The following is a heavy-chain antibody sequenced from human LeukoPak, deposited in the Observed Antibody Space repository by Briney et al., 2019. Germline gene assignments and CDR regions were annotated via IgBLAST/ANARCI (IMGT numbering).Heavy chain of an antibody. Sequence: ASVKVSCKASGYTFSSYAISWVRQAPGQGLEWMGWINAYNGNTNYAQNLQDRVTMTTDTSTSTAYMELRSLRSDDTALYYCARNYDRRPFDYWGQGTLVTVSP. D-gene: IGHD3-22*01. CDR3: ARNYDRRPFDY. J-gene: IGHJ4*02. CDR2: INAYNGNT. V-gene: IGHV1-18*01. CDR1: GYTFSSYA.